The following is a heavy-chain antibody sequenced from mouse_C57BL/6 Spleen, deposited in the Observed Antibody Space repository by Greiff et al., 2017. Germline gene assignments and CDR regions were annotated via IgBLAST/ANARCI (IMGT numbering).Heavy chain of an antibody. CDR3: ARGEYDYYYFDY. D-gene: IGHD2-4*01. CDR2: INPSSGYT. CDR1: GYTFTSYW. Sequence: QVQLQQSGAELAKPGASVKLSCKASGYTFTSYWMHWVKQRPGQGLEWIGYINPSSGYTKYNHKFKDKATLTADKSSRTAYMQLSSLTYEDSAVYYCARGEYDYYYFDYWGQGTTLTVSS. J-gene: IGHJ2*01. V-gene: IGHV1-7*01.